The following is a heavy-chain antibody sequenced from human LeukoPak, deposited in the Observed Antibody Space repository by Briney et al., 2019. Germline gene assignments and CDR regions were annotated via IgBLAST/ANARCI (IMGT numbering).Heavy chain of an antibody. J-gene: IGHJ4*02. CDR1: GFSFSSYA. V-gene: IGHV3-23*01. CDR3: AKGLGIGELWVDS. CDR2: TSGSGAGT. D-gene: IGHD3-10*01. Sequence: PGGSLRLSCASSGFSFSSYAMSWVRQAPGKGLEWVSPTSGSGAGTYYADSVKGRFTISRDNSKNTVYLQMNSLRAEDTAVYYCAKGLGIGELWVDSWGQGTLVTVSS.